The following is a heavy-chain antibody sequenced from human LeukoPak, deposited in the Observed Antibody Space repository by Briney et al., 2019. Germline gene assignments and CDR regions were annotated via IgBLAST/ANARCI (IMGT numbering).Heavy chain of an antibody. V-gene: IGHV1-2*02. Sequence: ASVKVSCKASGYTFTSYYMHWVRQAPGQGLEWMGWINPNSGGTNYAQKFQGRVTMTRDTSISTAYMELSRLRSDDTAVYYCARDKSVVVVAATDPKGSDYYYYGMDVWGQGTTVTVSS. CDR3: ARDKSVVVVAATDPKGSDYYYYGMDV. CDR2: INPNSGGT. CDR1: GYTFTSYY. J-gene: IGHJ6*02. D-gene: IGHD2-15*01.